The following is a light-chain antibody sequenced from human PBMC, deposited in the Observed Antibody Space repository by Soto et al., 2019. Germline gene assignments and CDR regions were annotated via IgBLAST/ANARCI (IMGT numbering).Light chain of an antibody. CDR2: KVS. CDR3: MQGTHWPPT. Sequence: DVVMTQSPLSLPVTLGQPASISCRSSQGLVNSGGDTYLNWFQQRPGQSPRRLIYKVSNRGSGVPDRFSGSGSGTDFALNISRVEAEDVGVYYCMQGTHWPPTFGQATKVDIK. J-gene: IGKJ1*01. CDR1: QGLVNSGGDTY. V-gene: IGKV2-30*01.